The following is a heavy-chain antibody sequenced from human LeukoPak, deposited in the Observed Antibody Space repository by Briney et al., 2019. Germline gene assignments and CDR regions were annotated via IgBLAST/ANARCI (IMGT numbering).Heavy chain of an antibody. J-gene: IGHJ4*02. CDR2: ISGYNGNT. D-gene: IGHD2-2*01. V-gene: IGHV1-18*01. CDR3: ARGLHHIVLVPAAIEEGGY. CDR1: GYTFTSYG. Sequence: ASVKVSCKNSGYTFTSYGISWVRQAPGQGLEWMGRISGYNGNTNYAQKIQGRVTMTTDTSTSTVYMELRSLRSDDTAVYYCARGLHHIVLVPAAIEEGGYWGQGTLVTVSS.